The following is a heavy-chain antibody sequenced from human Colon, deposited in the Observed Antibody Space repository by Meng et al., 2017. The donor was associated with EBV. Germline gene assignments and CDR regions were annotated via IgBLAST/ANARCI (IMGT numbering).Heavy chain of an antibody. CDR1: GGSVSGYY. CDR3: ERGDGSGSGNWFDP. J-gene: IGHJ5*02. D-gene: IGHD3-10*01. V-gene: IGHV4-34*01. CDR2: INQSGST. Sequence: QVRRWAAGLLRESAPLHSPCSGYGGSVSGYYWSWIRQPRGKGLEWIGEINQSGSTHYNPSLKSRLTISVDTSKNQFSLKLRSVTAADTAVYYCERGDGSGSGNWFDPWGQGTLVTVSS.